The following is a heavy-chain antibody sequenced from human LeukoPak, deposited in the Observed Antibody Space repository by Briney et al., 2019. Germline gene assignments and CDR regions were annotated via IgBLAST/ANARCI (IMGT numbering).Heavy chain of an antibody. J-gene: IGHJ6*03. CDR3: ARHRRITMLAVVTYSHYYSLDV. Sequence: SETLSLTCTVSGGSIRSYWSWIRQPAGKGLEWIGRIYGSGSTDYNPSLKSRVTMSIDTSKNQFSLKLSSVTAADTAVYYCARHRRITMLAVVTYSHYYSLDVWGKGTTVTISS. D-gene: IGHD3-22*01. CDR2: IYGSGST. CDR1: GGSIRSY. V-gene: IGHV4-4*07.